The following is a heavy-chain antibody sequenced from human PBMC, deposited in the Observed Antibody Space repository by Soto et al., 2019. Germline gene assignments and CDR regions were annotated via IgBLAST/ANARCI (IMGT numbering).Heavy chain of an antibody. J-gene: IGHJ6*02. CDR2: IFHSSSA. CDR1: GASISSSSYY. CDR3: ARYTFGHDREYHYAMDV. D-gene: IGHD3-10*02. V-gene: IGHV4-30-4*01. Sequence: TPSVTCTVSGASISSSSYYWGWVRQPPGEGLEWIWYIFHSSSAYYNPSLKSRVTISVDTSKNQFSLKLTSVAAADTAVFYCARYTFGHDREYHYAMDVWGQGTTVTISS.